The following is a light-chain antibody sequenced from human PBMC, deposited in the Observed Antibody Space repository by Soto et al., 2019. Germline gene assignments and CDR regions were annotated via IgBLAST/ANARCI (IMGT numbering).Light chain of an antibody. J-gene: IGLJ2*01. CDR3: HSYDSSLRGDVV. V-gene: IGLV1-40*01. CDR1: SSNIGAGYD. CDR2: GNS. Sequence: QSVLTQPRSVSGAPGQRVTISCTGSSSNIGAGYDVHWYQQLPGTAPKLLIYGNSNRPSGVPDRFSGSKSGTSASLAITGLQAEDETDYYCHSYDSSLRGDVVFGGGTKLTVL.